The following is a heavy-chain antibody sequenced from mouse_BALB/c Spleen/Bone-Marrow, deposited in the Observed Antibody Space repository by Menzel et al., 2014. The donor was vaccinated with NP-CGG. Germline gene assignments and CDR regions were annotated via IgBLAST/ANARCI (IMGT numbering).Heavy chain of an antibody. Sequence: VQLQQSGAELVKPGASVKLSCTASGSNIKDIYMHWVKQRPEQGLEWIGRIDPANGDTKYDPKFQGKATITADTSSNTAYLQLSSLTSEDTAVYYCARDYGPFDYWGQGTTLTVSS. V-gene: IGHV14-3*02. J-gene: IGHJ2*01. CDR2: IDPANGDT. CDR3: ARDYGPFDY. CDR1: GSNIKDIY. D-gene: IGHD1-2*01.